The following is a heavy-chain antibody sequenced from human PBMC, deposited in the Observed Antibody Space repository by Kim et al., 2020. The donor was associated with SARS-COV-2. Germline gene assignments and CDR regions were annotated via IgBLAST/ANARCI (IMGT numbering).Heavy chain of an antibody. Sequence: AASVKGRFTISTDKSKNTLYLKRNNLRGEDTAVYYCAKGSGFDYYSGMDVWGQGTTVTVSS. D-gene: IGHD3-10*01. CDR3: AKGSGFDYYSGMDV. V-gene: IGHV3-23*01. J-gene: IGHJ6*02.